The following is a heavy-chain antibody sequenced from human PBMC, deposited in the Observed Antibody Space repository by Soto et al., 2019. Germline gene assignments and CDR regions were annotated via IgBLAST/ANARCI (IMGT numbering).Heavy chain of an antibody. CDR1: GFTFDDYT. V-gene: IGHV3-43*01. J-gene: IGHJ4*02. CDR3: AKDMGGEGPAMVTWLFDY. Sequence: QPGGSLRLSCAASGFTFDDYTMHWVRQAPGKGLEWVSLISWDGGSTHYADSVKGRFTISRDNSKNSLYLQMNSLRTEDTALYYCAKDMGGEGPAMVTWLFDYWGQGTLVTVSS. CDR2: ISWDGGST. D-gene: IGHD5-18*01.